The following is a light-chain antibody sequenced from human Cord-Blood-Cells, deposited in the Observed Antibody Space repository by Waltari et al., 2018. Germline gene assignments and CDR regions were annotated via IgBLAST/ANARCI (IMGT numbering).Light chain of an antibody. V-gene: IGKV4-1*01. CDR3: QQYYSTPPT. CDR2: WAS. J-gene: IGKJ1*01. Sequence: DIVMTQSPDSLAVSLGERATINCKSSQSVLYSSNNKNYLAWYQQKPGQPPKLLIYWASTRESGVPARFSGSGSGTDFTLTISSLKAEDVAVYYCQQYYSTPPTFGQGTKVEIK. CDR1: QSVLYSSNNKNY.